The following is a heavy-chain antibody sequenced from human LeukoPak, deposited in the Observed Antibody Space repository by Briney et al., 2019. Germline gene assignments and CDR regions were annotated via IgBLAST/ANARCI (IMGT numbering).Heavy chain of an antibody. CDR2: ITSSSSYT. J-gene: IGHJ4*02. Sequence: GGSLRLSCAASGFTFSSHDMNWVRQAPGKGLEWVSSITSSSSYTYYADSVKGRFTISRDSAKNSLYLQMNSLRAEDTAVYFCASRSGYSSGWAFDYWGQGTLVTVSS. V-gene: IGHV3-21*01. CDR1: GFTFSSHD. CDR3: ASRSGYSSGWAFDY. D-gene: IGHD6-19*01.